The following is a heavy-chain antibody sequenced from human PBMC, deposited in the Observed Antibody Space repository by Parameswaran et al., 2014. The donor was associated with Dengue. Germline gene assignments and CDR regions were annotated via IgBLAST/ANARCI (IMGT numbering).Heavy chain of an antibody. Sequence: RWIRQPPGKGLEWIGEINHSGSTNYNPSLKSRVTISVDTSKNQFSLKLSSVTAADTAVYYCARGGAYGDYDDAFDIWGQGTMVTVSS. J-gene: IGHJ3*02. V-gene: IGHV4-34*01. D-gene: IGHD4-17*01. CDR3: ARGGAYGDYDDAFDI. CDR2: INHSGST.